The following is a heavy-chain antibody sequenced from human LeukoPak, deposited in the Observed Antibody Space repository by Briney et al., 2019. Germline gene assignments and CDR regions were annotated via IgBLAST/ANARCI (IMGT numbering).Heavy chain of an antibody. Sequence: SQTLSLTCTVSGGSISSGGYYWSWIRQHPGKGLEWIGEINHSGSTNYNPSLKSRVTISVDTSKNQFSLKLSSVTAADTAVYYCARAYYDFWSGYFWWFDPWGQGTLVTVSS. J-gene: IGHJ5*02. V-gene: IGHV4-31*03. CDR1: GGSISSGGYY. CDR3: ARAYYDFWSGYFWWFDP. D-gene: IGHD3-3*01. CDR2: INHSGST.